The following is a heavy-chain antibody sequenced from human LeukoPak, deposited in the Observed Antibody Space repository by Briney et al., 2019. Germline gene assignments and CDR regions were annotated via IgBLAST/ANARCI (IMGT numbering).Heavy chain of an antibody. CDR2: ISAYNGNT. CDR3: ARERTNGYPLN. D-gene: IGHD5-24*01. CDR1: VYIFTSYG. V-gene: IGHV1-18*01. J-gene: IGHJ4*02. Sequence: ASVNVSCKSSVYIFTSYGIRGVRQAPGQGLEWMGWISAYNGNTNYAQKLQGRVTMTTDTSTSTAYMELRSLRSDDTAVYYCARERTNGYPLNWGQGTLVTVSS.